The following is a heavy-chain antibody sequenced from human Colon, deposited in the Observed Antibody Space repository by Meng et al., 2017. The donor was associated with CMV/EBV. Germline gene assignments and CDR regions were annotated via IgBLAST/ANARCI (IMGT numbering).Heavy chain of an antibody. CDR1: GYTFTEYY. CDR2: INPNSGGT. CDR3: ARLGYDSSDYDAFHI. D-gene: IGHD3-22*01. V-gene: IGHV1-2*02. Sequence: ASVKVSCKASGYTFTEYYMHWVRQAPGQGLGWMGWINPNSGGTNYAQKFQGRVTMTRDTSISTAYMELSRLRSDDTAVYYCARLGYDSSDYDAFHIWGQGTMVTVSS. J-gene: IGHJ3*02.